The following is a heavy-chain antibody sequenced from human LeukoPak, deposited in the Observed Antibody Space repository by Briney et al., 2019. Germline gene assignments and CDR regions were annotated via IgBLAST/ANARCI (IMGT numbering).Heavy chain of an antibody. V-gene: IGHV1-2*02. CDR2: INPNSGGT. J-gene: IGHJ4*02. CDR3: ARDTSSSCDY. D-gene: IGHD6-6*01. Sequence: ASVKVSCKASGGTFSNDAISWVRQAPGQGLEWMGWINPNSGGTNYAQKFQGRVTMTRDTSISTAYMEPSRLRSDDTAVYYCARDTSSSCDYWGQGTLVTVSS. CDR1: GGTFSNDA.